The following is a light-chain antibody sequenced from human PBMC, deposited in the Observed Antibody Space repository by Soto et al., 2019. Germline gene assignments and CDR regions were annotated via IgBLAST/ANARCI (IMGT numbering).Light chain of an antibody. CDR1: SSDVGGYNY. V-gene: IGLV2-14*01. CDR3: SSYTSSSTYV. J-gene: IGLJ1*01. CDR2: EVS. Sequence: QSVLTQPASVSGSPGQSITISCTGTSSDVGGYNYVSQYQQHPGKAPKLMIYEVSNRPSGVSNRFSGSKSGNTASLTISGLQAEDEADYYCSSYTSSSTYVFGTGTKVTVL.